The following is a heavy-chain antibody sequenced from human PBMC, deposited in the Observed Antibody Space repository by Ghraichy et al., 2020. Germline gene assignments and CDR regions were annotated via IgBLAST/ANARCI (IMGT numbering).Heavy chain of an antibody. CDR3: ARGLKAGGYSYRSYYYYGMDV. CDR2: INHSGST. CDR1: GGSFSGYY. V-gene: IGHV4-34*01. Sequence: SETLSLTCAVYGGSFSGYYWSWIRQPPGKGLEWIGEINHSGSTNYNPSLKSRVTISVDTSKNQFSLKLSSVTAADTAVYYCARGLKAGGYSYRSYYYYGMDVWGQGTTVTVSS. D-gene: IGHD5-18*01. J-gene: IGHJ6*02.